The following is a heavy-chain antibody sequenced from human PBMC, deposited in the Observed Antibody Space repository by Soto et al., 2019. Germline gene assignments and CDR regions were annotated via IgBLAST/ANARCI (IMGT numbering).Heavy chain of an antibody. D-gene: IGHD3-22*01. CDR2: VSGSGGST. J-gene: IGHJ4*02. V-gene: IGHV3-23*01. Sequence: GGSLRLSCAASGFTFSSYAMSWVRQAPGKGLEWVSAVSGSGGSTYYADSVKGRFTISRDNSKNTLYLQMNSLRAEDTAVYYCAKTLHYYDSSGYYYKYYFDYWGQGTLVTVSS. CDR3: AKTLHYYDSSGYYYKYYFDY. CDR1: GFTFSSYA.